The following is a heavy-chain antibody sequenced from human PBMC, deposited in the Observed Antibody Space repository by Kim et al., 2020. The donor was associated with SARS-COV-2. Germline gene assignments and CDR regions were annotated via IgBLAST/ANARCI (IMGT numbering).Heavy chain of an antibody. V-gene: IGHV4-34*01. D-gene: IGHD3-22*01. Sequence: SETLSLTCAVYGGSFSGYYWSWIRQPPGKGLEWIGEINHSGSTNYNPSLKSRVTISVDTSKNQFSLKLSSVTAADTAVYYCARRGIYDSSGYYPLWVDYWGQGTLVTVSS. CDR2: INHSGST. J-gene: IGHJ4*02. CDR3: ARRGIYDSSGYYPLWVDY. CDR1: GGSFSGYY.